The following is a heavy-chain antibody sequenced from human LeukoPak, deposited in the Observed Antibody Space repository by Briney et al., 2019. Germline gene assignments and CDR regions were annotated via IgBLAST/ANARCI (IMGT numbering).Heavy chain of an antibody. J-gene: IGHJ4*02. CDR3: SRDDQYCSWN. Sequence: PGGSLRLSCAVSGFTFSSYSMSWVRQAPGKGLEWVANIKHDGSDKYYVDSVKGRFTISRDNAKNSLYLQMNSLRAEDTAVYYCSRDDQYCSWNWGQGTLVTVSS. V-gene: IGHV3-7*05. D-gene: IGHD2-21*02. CDR1: GFTFSSYS. CDR2: IKHDGSDK.